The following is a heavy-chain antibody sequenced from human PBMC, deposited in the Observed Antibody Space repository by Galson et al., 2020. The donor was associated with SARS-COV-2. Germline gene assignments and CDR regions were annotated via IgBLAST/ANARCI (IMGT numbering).Heavy chain of an antibody. CDR1: GFTFSSYG. J-gene: IGHJ4*02. V-gene: IGHV3-33*01. CDR3: ARDKVITFGGVIAPLPAYYFDY. Sequence: PGGSLRLSCAASGFTFSSYGMHWVRQAPGKGLEWVAVIWYAGSNNYYADSVKGRFTISRDNSKNTLYLQMNSLRAEDTAVYYCARDKVITFGGVIAPLPAYYFDYWGQGTLVTVSS. D-gene: IGHD3-16*02. CDR2: IWYAGSNN.